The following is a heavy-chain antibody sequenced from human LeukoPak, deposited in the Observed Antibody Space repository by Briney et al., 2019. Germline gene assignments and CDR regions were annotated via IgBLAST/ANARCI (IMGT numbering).Heavy chain of an antibody. CDR3: AKGARSSGWSSPDY. V-gene: IGHV3-21*04. D-gene: IGHD6-19*01. CDR2: ISSSSSYI. CDR1: GFTFSSYS. Sequence: GGSLRLSCAASGFTFSSYSMNWVRQAPGKGLEWVSSISSSSSYIYYADSVKGRFTISRDNSKNTVYLQMNSLRAEDTAVYYCAKGARSSGWSSPDYWGQGTLVTVSS. J-gene: IGHJ4*02.